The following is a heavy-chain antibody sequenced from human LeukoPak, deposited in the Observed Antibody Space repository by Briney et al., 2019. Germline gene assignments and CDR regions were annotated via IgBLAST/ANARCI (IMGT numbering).Heavy chain of an antibody. J-gene: IGHJ4*02. CDR2: INSGSTYT. V-gene: IGHV3-21*01. CDR1: GFTFSSYA. CDR3: ARSLTTLTYEGY. D-gene: IGHD1-1*01. Sequence: GSLRLSCAASGFTFSSYAMSWVRQAPGKGLEWVSSINSGSTYTYYTESVKGRFTVSRDNAKNSLFLQMNSLRAEDTAIYYCARSLTTLTYEGYRGQGTLVTVSS.